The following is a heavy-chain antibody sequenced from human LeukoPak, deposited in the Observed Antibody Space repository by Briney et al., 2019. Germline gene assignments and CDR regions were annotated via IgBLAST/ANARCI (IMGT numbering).Heavy chain of an antibody. V-gene: IGHV1-69*13. D-gene: IGHD1-26*01. J-gene: IGHJ4*02. Sequence: GASVKVSCKASGGTFSSYAISWVRQAPGQGLEWMGGIIPIFGTANYAQKFQGRVTITADESTSTAYMELRSLRSDDTAVYYCARDRSGATGYWGQGTLVTVSS. CDR1: GGTFSSYA. CDR2: IIPIFGTA. CDR3: ARDRSGATGY.